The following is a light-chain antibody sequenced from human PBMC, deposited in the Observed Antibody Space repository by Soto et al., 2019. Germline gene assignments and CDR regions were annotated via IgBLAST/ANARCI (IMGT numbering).Light chain of an antibody. CDR1: QSIFSW. V-gene: IGKV1-5*03. J-gene: IGKJ2*03. Sequence: TPMTQSPSTLSASVGDRVSITCRASQSIFSWLAWYQQKPGKAPKLLIYKASSLQSGVPSRYSGSGSGTEFTLTISGLQPDDLATYYCQQYNSFPYSFGQGTKLEIK. CDR3: QQYNSFPYS. CDR2: KAS.